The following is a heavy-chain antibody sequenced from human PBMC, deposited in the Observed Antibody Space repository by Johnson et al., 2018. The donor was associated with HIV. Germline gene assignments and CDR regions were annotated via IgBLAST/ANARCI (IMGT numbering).Heavy chain of an antibody. J-gene: IGHJ3*02. CDR3: ASTGSGSDDAFDI. V-gene: IGHV3-30-3*01. CDR2: ISYDGSTK. D-gene: IGHD3-10*01. CDR1: GFTFSSYA. Sequence: QMLLVESGGGVVQPGRSLRLSCAASGFTFSSYAMHWVRQAPGKGLEWVAVISYDGSTKYYADSVKGRFTISRDNSKNTLYLQMNSLRAEDTAVYYCASTGSGSDDAFDIWGQGTMVTVSS.